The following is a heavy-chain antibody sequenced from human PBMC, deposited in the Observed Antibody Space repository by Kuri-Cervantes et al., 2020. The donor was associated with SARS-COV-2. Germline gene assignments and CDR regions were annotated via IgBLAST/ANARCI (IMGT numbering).Heavy chain of an antibody. CDR2: ISYDGKNK. V-gene: IGHV3-30*18. J-gene: IGHJ4*02. CDR1: GFNFSTTD. D-gene: IGHD2-21*01. CDR3: AKDRAGVHDF. Sequence: EGSLRLSCVASGFNFSTTDMHWVRQAPGKGLEWVTFISYDGKNKKCMASGKGRFTISRDNSQNTLHLQMKSLRDEDTAIYYCAKDRAGVHDFWGQGTLVTVSS.